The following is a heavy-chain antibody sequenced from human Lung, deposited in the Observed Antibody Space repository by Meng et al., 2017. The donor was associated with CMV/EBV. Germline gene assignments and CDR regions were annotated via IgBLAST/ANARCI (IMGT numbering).Heavy chain of an antibody. V-gene: IGHV3-7*01. CDR1: GFTFSDHW. CDR2: IKEDGSET. Sequence: GGSLRLXCEASGFTFSDHWMSWVRQAPGKGLEWVANIKEDGSETYYLESVKGRFTISRDNARKSLYLQMDSLRAEDTALYFCARLPIDSTFFMQEYYFDFWGQGSRVTVSS. J-gene: IGHJ4*02. CDR3: ARLPIDSTFFMQEYYFDF. D-gene: IGHD2/OR15-2a*01.